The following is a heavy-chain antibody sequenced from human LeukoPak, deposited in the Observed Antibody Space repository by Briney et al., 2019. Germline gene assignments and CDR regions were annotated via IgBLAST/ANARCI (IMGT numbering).Heavy chain of an antibody. V-gene: IGHV4-34*01. CDR2: IKHSGST. J-gene: IGHJ4*02. CDR3: ATYQYGSGSYHNHPNFDS. CDR1: GGSFSGYY. D-gene: IGHD3-10*01. Sequence: SETLSLTCAVYGGSFSGYYWSWIRQPPGKGLEWIGEIKHSGSTTYNPSLKSRVTISLDTSKNQVSLKLNSVTAADTAVYYCATYQYGSGSYHNHPNFDSWGQGTLVTVSS.